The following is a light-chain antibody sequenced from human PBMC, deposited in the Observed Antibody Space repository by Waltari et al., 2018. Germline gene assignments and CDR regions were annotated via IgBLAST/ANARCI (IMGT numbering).Light chain of an antibody. V-gene: IGKV3-20*01. J-gene: IGKJ4*01. CDR2: VAS. Sequence: EIVLTQSPGTLSLSPGERATLSCRASQTVRTTYLAWYQQKPGQNPTLRNYVASSRATCIPDRFSGRGSGTDFSLTISSLEPEDFAVYYCQQYDISPLTFGGGTKVEIK. CDR1: QTVRTTY. CDR3: QQYDISPLT.